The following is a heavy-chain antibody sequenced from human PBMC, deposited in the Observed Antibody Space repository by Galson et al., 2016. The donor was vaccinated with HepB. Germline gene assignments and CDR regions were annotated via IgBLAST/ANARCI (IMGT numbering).Heavy chain of an antibody. Sequence: SVKVSCKASGGTFSSYTISWVRQAPGQGLEWMGGIIPIFGIVNYAQKFQGRVTISADESTSTAYMELSSLRSEDTAVYYCTRDQGIAATGNIFDYWGQGTLVTVSS. CDR2: IIPIFGIV. D-gene: IGHD6-13*01. CDR3: TRDQGIAATGNIFDY. CDR1: GGTFSSYT. V-gene: IGHV1-69*13. J-gene: IGHJ4*02.